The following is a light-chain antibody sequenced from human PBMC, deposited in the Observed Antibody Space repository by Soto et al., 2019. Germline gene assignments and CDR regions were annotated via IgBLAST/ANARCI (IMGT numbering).Light chain of an antibody. CDR1: SSNIGAGYD. CDR2: ANS. V-gene: IGLV1-40*01. Sequence: QSVLTQPPSVSGAPLLRVTISCTGSSSNIGAGYDVHWYQQLPGTAPKLLIYANSNRPSGVPDRFSGSKSGTSASLAITGLQAEDEADYYCQSYDSSMSGGGVFGTGTKVTVL. J-gene: IGLJ1*01. CDR3: QSYDSSMSGGGV.